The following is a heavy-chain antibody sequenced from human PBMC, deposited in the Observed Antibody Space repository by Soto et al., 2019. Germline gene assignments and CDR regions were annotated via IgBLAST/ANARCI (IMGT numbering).Heavy chain of an antibody. CDR3: GRNTSTHGMEDYYCGLDV. D-gene: IGHD1-1*01. CDR2: INQDGSEK. J-gene: IGHJ6*02. Sequence: GGSLRLSCVGSGFIFSNYWMSWVRQAPGKGLEWVANINQDGSEKYYVDSVKGRFTISRDNAKNSLYLQMSSLRAEDTAVYYFGRNTSTHGMEDYYCGLDVWGPGTRVTVPS. V-gene: IGHV3-7*03. CDR1: GFIFSNYW.